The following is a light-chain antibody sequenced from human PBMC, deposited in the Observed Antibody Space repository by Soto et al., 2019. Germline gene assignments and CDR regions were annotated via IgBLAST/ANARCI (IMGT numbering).Light chain of an antibody. CDR1: QTVSNKY. V-gene: IGKV3-20*01. CDR3: QQYGRSGT. Sequence: EVVLTQSPDTLSLSPGERATLSCRTSQTVSNKYLTWYQQKPGQPPRLLTYGASSRATGVPDRFSGSGSGTDFTLTISRLEPEDFAVYYCQQYGRSGTFGQGTKVDIK. J-gene: IGKJ1*01. CDR2: GAS.